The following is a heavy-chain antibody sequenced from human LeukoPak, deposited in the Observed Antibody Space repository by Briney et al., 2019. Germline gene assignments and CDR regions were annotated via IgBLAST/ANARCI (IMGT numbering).Heavy chain of an antibody. Sequence: PGGSLRLSCAASGFTVSSSYMSWVRQAPGKGLELVSVLYPGGSTYMADSVEGRFSISRDNSKKNLTLKMKSLRVEDTAVYYCASAIAAGDWGSLYYFDYWGQGTLVTVSS. CDR2: LYPGGST. V-gene: IGHV3-66*01. CDR1: GFTVSSSY. D-gene: IGHD3-16*01. CDR3: ASAIAAGDWGSLYYFDY. J-gene: IGHJ4*02.